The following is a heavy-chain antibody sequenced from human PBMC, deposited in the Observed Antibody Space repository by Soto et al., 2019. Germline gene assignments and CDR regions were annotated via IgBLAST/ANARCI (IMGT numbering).Heavy chain of an antibody. CDR3: ARDVMIFGVVRRYGMDF. Sequence: GGSLRLSCAASGFTFSSYGMHWARQAPGKGLEWVAVIWYDGSNKYYADSVTGRFTISRDNSKNTLYLQMNSLRAEDTAVYYCARDVMIFGVVRRYGMDFSGQGTTVIVS. V-gene: IGHV3-33*01. CDR2: IWYDGSNK. CDR1: GFTFSSYG. D-gene: IGHD3-3*01. J-gene: IGHJ6*02.